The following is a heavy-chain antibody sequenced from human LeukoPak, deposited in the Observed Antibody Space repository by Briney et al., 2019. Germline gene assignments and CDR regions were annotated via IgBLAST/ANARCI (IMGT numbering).Heavy chain of an antibody. CDR3: ARDDVDTPPFDY. V-gene: IGHV4-59*01. CDR1: GGAITNYY. Sequence: PSETLSLTCGVSGGAITNYYWNWIRQAPGKGLEWLGYIYYTGSTTYNPSVKSRITISLDTSKKQISLKLRSVTAADTAVYYCARDDVDTPPFDYLGQGTLVTVSS. CDR2: IYYTGST. J-gene: IGHJ4*02. D-gene: IGHD5-18*01.